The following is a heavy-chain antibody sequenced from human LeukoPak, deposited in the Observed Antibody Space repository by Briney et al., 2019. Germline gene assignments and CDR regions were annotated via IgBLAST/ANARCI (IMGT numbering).Heavy chain of an antibody. V-gene: IGHV3-30*02. D-gene: IGHD6-13*01. CDR1: GFTFSSYG. CDR2: IRYDGSNK. CDR3: AKDTVEGSIWYPYFDC. J-gene: IGHJ4*02. Sequence: PGGSLRLSCAASGFTFSSYGMHWVRQAPGKGLEWVAFIRYDGSNKYYADSVKGRFTISRDNSKNTLYLQMNSLRAEDTAVYYCAKDTVEGSIWYPYFDCWGQGTLVTVSS.